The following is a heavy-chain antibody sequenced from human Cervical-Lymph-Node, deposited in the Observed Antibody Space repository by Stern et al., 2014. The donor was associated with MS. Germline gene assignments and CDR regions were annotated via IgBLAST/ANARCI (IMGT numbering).Heavy chain of an antibody. CDR3: ATPYSSGWSPDH. CDR2: INPNSRDT. D-gene: IGHD6-19*01. J-gene: IGHJ5*02. CDR1: GYTFTDFY. Sequence: VQLVESGAEVKKPGASVKVSCKTSGYTFTDFYIHWVRQAPGQGLEWMGRINPNSRDTKFAQRFQGRVTMTRDTSISTAYMDLSRLRSDDTAVYYCATPYSSGWSPDHWGQGTLVTVSS. V-gene: IGHV1-2*06.